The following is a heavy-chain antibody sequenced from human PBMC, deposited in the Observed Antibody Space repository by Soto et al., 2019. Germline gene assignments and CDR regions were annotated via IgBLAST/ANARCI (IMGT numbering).Heavy chain of an antibody. Sequence: SVKVSCKASGGTFSSYAISWVRQAPGQGLEWMEGIIPIFGTANYAQKFQGRVTITADESTSTAYMELSSLRSEDTAVYYCARGSSLAEGMDVWGQGTTVTVSS. CDR2: IIPIFGTA. CDR3: ARGSSLAEGMDV. V-gene: IGHV1-69*13. D-gene: IGHD2-2*01. CDR1: GGTFSSYA. J-gene: IGHJ6*02.